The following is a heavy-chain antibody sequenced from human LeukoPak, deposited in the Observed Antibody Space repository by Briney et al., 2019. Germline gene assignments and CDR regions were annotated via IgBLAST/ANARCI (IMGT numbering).Heavy chain of an antibody. CDR1: GFSFSTYS. CDR3: TVDRDYFEGLGFPRPALNDY. J-gene: IGHJ4*02. CDR2: ITSSSGDL. D-gene: IGHD3-22*01. Sequence: GSLRLSCAAPGFSFSTYSMNWVRQAPRNRPHSASSITSSSGDLYYGDSVKGRSTISTDNATTSLHLQINSLRVEDTAVYFCTVDRDYFEGLGFPRPALNDYWGQGTLVTVSS. V-gene: IGHV3-21*01.